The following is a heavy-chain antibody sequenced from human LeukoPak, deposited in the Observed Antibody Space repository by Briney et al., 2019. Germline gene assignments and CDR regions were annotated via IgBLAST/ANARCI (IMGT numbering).Heavy chain of an antibody. D-gene: IGHD3-10*01. V-gene: IGHV4-34*01. Sequence: SETLSLTCAVSGGSFSGFYWSWIRQSPGKGLEWIGEINHSGSTNYNPSLKSRVTISVDTSKNQFSLKLSSVTAADTAVYYCARDSMGSSGYYGMDVWGQGTTVTVSS. J-gene: IGHJ6*02. CDR1: GGSFSGFY. CDR3: ARDSMGSSGYYGMDV. CDR2: INHSGST.